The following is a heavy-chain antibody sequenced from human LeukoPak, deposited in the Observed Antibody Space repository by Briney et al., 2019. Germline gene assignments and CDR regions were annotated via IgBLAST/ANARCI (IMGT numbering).Heavy chain of an antibody. CDR2: ISWNSGSI. J-gene: IGHJ4*02. CDR1: GFTFDDYA. D-gene: IGHD3-22*01. V-gene: IGHV3-9*03. CDR3: AKGISHYYDSSGPYFDY. Sequence: PGRSLRLSCAASGFTFDDYAMHWVRQAPGKGLEWVSGISWNSGSIGYADSVKGRFTISRDNAKNSLYLQMNSLRAEDMALYYCAKGISHYYDSSGPYFDYWGQGTLVTVSS.